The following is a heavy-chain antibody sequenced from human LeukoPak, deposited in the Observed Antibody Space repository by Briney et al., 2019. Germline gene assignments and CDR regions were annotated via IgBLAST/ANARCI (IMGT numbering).Heavy chain of an antibody. Sequence: GGSLRLSCAASGFTFSSYAMRWVRQAPGKGLEWVSAISGSGGSTNYADSVKGRFTISRDNSKNTLYLQMNSLRAEDTAVYYCARGQYSPDYWGQGTLVTVSS. V-gene: IGHV3-23*01. J-gene: IGHJ4*02. CDR2: ISGSGGST. D-gene: IGHD2-15*01. CDR1: GFTFSSYA. CDR3: ARGQYSPDY.